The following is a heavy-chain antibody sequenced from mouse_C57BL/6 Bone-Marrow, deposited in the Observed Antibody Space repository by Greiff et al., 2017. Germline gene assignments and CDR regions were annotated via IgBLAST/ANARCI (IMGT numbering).Heavy chain of an antibody. CDR2: IYPRDGST. Sequence: VQLQQSGPELVKPGASVKLSCKASGYTFTSYDINWVKQTPGQGLEWIGWIYPRDGSTKYNEKFKGKATLTVDTSSSTAYMELHSLASADSAVYFCARSESGGYWGQGTTLTVSS. CDR3: ARSESGGY. J-gene: IGHJ2*01. CDR1: GYTFTSYD. D-gene: IGHD1-3*01. V-gene: IGHV1-85*01.